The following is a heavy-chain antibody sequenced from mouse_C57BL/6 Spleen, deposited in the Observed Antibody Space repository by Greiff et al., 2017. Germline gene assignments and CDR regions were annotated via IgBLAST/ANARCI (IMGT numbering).Heavy chain of an antibody. V-gene: IGHV3-6*01. Sequence: EVQLQESGPGLVKPSQSLSLTCSVTGYSITSGYYWNWIRQFPGNKLEWMGYISYDGSNNYNPSLKNRISITRDTSKNQFFLKLNSVTTEDTATYYCARLRLTGTYYAMDYWGQGTSVTVSS. CDR1: GYSITSGYY. CDR2: ISYDGSN. J-gene: IGHJ4*01. D-gene: IGHD4-1*01. CDR3: ARLRLTGTYYAMDY.